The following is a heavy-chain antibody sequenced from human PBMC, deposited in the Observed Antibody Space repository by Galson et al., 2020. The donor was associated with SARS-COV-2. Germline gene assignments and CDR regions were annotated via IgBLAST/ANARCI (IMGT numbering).Heavy chain of an antibody. CDR2: ISAYNGNT. CDR3: ARDLGPDYYDSTRVPFDL. V-gene: IGHV1-18*01. D-gene: IGHD3-22*01. Sequence: ASVKVSCKASGYTFTSYGISWVRQAPGQGLEWMGWISAYNGNTNYAQKLQGRVTMTTDTSTSTAYMELRSLRSDDTAVYYCARDLGPDYYDSTRVPFDLWGRGTLVTVSS. J-gene: IGHJ2*01. CDR1: GYTFTSYG.